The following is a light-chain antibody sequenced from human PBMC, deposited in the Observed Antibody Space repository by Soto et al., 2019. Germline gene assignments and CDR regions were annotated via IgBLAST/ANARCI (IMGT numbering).Light chain of an antibody. Sequence: AIRMNPSPSSLSASTGDRVTITCRASQGISSYLAWYQQKPGKAPKLLIYAASTLQSGVPSRFSGSGSGTDLTLTSSCLQPEDSPTYLCQQYYSYYSYGQGTKLEIK. CDR3: QQYYSYYS. CDR2: AAS. CDR1: QGISSY. V-gene: IGKV1-8*01. J-gene: IGKJ2*01.